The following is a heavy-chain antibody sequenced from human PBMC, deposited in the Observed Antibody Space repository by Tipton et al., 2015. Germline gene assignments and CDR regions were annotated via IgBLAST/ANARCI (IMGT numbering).Heavy chain of an antibody. CDR1: GGSFSGYY. CDR2: INHSGST. CDR3: ARVPGQWLDN. J-gene: IGHJ4*02. D-gene: IGHD6-19*01. Sequence: GLVKPSETLSLTCAVYGGSFSGYYWSWIRQPPGEGLEWIGEINHSGSTNYNPSLKSRVTISVDTSKNQFSLKVNSVTAADTAVYYCARVPGQWLDNWGRGTLVTVSS. V-gene: IGHV4-34*01.